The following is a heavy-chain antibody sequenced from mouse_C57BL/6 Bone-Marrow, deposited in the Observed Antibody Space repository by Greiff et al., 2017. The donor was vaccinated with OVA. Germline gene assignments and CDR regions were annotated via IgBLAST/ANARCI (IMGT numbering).Heavy chain of an antibody. D-gene: IGHD1-1*01. J-gene: IGHJ3*01. V-gene: IGHV1-55*01. CDR1: GYTFTSYW. Sequence: QVQLQQPGAELVKPGASVTMSCKASGYTFTSYWITWVKQRPGQGLEWIGDIYPGSGSTNYNEKFKSKATLTVDTSSSTAYMQLSILTSEDSAVYYCASNYGSPWFAYWGQGTLVTVSA. CDR3: ASNYGSPWFAY. CDR2: IYPGSGST.